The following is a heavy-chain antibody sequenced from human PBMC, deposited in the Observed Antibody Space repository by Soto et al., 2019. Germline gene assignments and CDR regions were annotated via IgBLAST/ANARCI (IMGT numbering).Heavy chain of an antibody. CDR2: IVPFVGIT. CDR1: GGSFSNYA. CDR3: AREMGATNDY. J-gene: IGHJ4*02. V-gene: IGHV1-69*04. Sequence: QVQLVQSGAEVKKPGSSVKVSCKASGGSFSNYALNWVRQAPGQGLEWMGRIVPFVGITKYAQKFQGRVTLXVDNSTSTAYMELSSLRSEDTAVYYCAREMGATNDYWGQGTLVTVSS. D-gene: IGHD1-26*01.